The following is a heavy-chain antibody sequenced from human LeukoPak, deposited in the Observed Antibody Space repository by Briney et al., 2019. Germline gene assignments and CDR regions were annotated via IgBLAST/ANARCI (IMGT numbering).Heavy chain of an antibody. J-gene: IGHJ4*02. CDR3: ARDSWELIDY. D-gene: IGHD1-26*01. V-gene: IGHV4-59*12. Sequence: PSETLSLTCTVSGGSISSYYWSWIRQPPGKGLEWIGYIYHSGSTYYNPSLKSRVTISVDRSKNQFSLKLSSVTAADTAVYYCARDSWELIDYWGQGTLVTVSS. CDR2: IYHSGST. CDR1: GGSISSYY.